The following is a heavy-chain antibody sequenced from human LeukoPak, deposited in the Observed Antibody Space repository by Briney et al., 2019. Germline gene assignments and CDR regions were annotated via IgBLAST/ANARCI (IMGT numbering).Heavy chain of an antibody. CDR2: INYDGST. Sequence: SETLSLTCTVSGGSISSNGYYWAWIRQPPGKGLQWIGSINYDGSTYYNPSLKSRATISVDTIKNQFSLKLSSVTAAGTAVYYCARHGDPQSIAGLCLFDYWGQAASVTVSS. CDR1: GGSISSNGYY. J-gene: IGHJ4*02. V-gene: IGHV4-39*01. CDR3: ARHGDPQSIAGLCLFDY. D-gene: IGHD6-6*01.